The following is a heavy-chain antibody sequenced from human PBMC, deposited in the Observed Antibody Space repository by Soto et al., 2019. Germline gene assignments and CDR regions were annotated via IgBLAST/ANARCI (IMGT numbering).Heavy chain of an antibody. CDR3: ATDRHSSDFYYGGLFDH. Sequence: ESLRLASTAACVNCNNACLNWVRQAPGKGLEWVGRIKAKGDGWTTDYTTPVKGRFTISRDDSKKTLYLQMNSLKNEDTAVYFCATDRHSSDFYYGGLFDHWGRGTLVTVSS. CDR1: CVNCNNAC. V-gene: IGHV3-15*05. CDR2: IKAKGDGWTT. J-gene: IGHJ4*02. D-gene: IGHD3-22*01.